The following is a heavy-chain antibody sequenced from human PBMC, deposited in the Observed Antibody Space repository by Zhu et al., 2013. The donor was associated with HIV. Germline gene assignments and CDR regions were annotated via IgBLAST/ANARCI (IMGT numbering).Heavy chain of an antibody. CDR1: GDTLRDSD. J-gene: IGHJ3*02. CDR3: ASPALSVGPTATAFDI. D-gene: IGHD1-26*01. V-gene: IGHV1-45*02. CDR2: IIPFNGNT. Sequence: QLVQSAAAVEEPGATLRVSCRASGDTLRDSDVHWVRQAPGQGLEWMALIIPFNGNTNYAQKFQARLTVTRDRSMTTGYMELSGLRSEDTAVYYCASPALSVGPTATAFDIVGPRD.